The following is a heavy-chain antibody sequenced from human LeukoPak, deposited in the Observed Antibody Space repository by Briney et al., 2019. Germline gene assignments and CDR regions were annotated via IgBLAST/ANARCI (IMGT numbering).Heavy chain of an antibody. D-gene: IGHD3-10*01. CDR2: IRSKANSYAT. J-gene: IGHJ4*02. CDR1: GFTFSGSA. CDR3: TRRYVGYYGSGSYDFDY. Sequence: GGSLRLSCAASGFTFSGSAMHWVRQASGKGLEWDGRIRSKANSYATAYAASVKGRFTISRDDSKNTAYLQMNSLKTEDTAVYYCTRRYVGYYGSGSYDFDYWGQGTLVTVSS. V-gene: IGHV3-73*01.